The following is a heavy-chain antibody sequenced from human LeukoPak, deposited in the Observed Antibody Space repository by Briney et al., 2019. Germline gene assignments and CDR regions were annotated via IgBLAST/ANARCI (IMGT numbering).Heavy chain of an antibody. CDR2: IHYSGST. CDR3: VRHVAARGYYFDY. CDR1: GGSISSYY. Sequence: SETLSLTCTVSGGSISSYYWSWIRQLPGKGLEWIGYIHYSGSTNYNPSLKSRVTISVDTSENQFSLKLTSVTAADTAVYYCVRHVAARGYYFDYWGQGTLVTVSS. D-gene: IGHD6-6*01. V-gene: IGHV4-59*08. J-gene: IGHJ4*02.